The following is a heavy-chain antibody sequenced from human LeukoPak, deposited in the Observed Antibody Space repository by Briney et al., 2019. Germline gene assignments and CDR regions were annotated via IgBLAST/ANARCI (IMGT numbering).Heavy chain of an antibody. CDR3: ARVRTYYDFWSGSAGGLYYMDV. Sequence: SETLSLTCAVYGGSFSGYYWSWIRQPPGKVLEWIGEINHSGSTNYNPSLKSRVTISVDTSKNQFSLKLSSVTAADTAVYYCARVRTYYDFWSGSAGGLYYMDVWGKGTTVTVSS. V-gene: IGHV4-34*01. J-gene: IGHJ6*03. CDR1: GGSFSGYY. D-gene: IGHD3-3*01. CDR2: INHSGST.